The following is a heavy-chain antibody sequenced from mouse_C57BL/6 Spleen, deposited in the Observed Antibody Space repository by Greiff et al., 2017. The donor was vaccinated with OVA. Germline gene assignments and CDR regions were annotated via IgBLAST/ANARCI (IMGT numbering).Heavy chain of an antibody. J-gene: IGHJ4*01. V-gene: IGHV5-9-1*02. CDR2: ISSGGDYI. CDR1: GFTFSSYA. D-gene: IGHD2-4*01. Sequence: EVMLVESGEGLVKPGGSLKLSCAASGFTFSSYAMSWVRQTPEKRLEWVAYISSGGDYIYYADTVKGRFTISRDNARNTLYLQMSSLKSEDTAMYYCTTYDYDWNYYAMDYWGQGTSVTVSS. CDR3: TTYDYDWNYYAMDY.